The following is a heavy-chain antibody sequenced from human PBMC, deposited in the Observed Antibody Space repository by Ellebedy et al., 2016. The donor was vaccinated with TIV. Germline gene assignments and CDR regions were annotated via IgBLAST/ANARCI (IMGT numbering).Heavy chain of an antibody. CDR3: AKENYDTSGYYRYFDL. J-gene: IGHJ4*02. CDR1: GFSFEDYG. V-gene: IGHV3-9*01. Sequence: PGGSLRLSCAGSGFSFEDYGMYWVRQAPGKGLEWVSGISWNSNTINYADSVKGRFTISRDNAKNSLYLQLNSLRAEDTALYYCAKENYDTSGYYRYFDLWGQGSLVTVSP. CDR2: ISWNSNTI. D-gene: IGHD3-22*01.